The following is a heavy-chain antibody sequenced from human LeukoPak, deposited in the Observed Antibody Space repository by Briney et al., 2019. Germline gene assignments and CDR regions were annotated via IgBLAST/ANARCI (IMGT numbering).Heavy chain of an antibody. CDR3: ARLLDTAMVTSYWFDP. J-gene: IGHJ5*02. D-gene: IGHD5-18*01. V-gene: IGHV1-18*01. CDR1: GYTFTSYG. Sequence: ASVKASCKASGYTFTSYGISWVRQAPGQGPEWMGWISAYNGNTNYAQKLQGRVTMTTDTSTSTAYMELRSLRSDDTAVYYCARLLDTAMVTSYWFDPWGQGTLVTVSS. CDR2: ISAYNGNT.